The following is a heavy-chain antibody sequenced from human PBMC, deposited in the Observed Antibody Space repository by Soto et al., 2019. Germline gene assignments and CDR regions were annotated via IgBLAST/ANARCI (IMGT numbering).Heavy chain of an antibody. CDR2: IWSDGSSE. CDR3: ASGHVYYESGWYSDY. Sequence: QVQLVESGGGVVQPGRSLRLSCAASGFTFSDYGMHWVRQAPGKGLEWVAAIWSDGSSEYYADSVKGRFTISRDNSKDTLFLQMSSLRADDTAVYFCASGHVYYESGWYSDYWGQGPLVTVSS. CDR1: GFTFSDYG. J-gene: IGHJ4*02. D-gene: IGHD6-19*01. V-gene: IGHV3-33*01.